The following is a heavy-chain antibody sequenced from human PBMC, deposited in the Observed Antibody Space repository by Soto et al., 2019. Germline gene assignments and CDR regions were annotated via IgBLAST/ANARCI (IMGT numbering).Heavy chain of an antibody. CDR1: GFSLSTSGVG. J-gene: IGHJ3*02. CDR2: IYWDDDK. Sequence: QITLKESGPTLVKPTQTLTLTCTFSGFSLSTSGVGVGWIRQPPGKALEWLALIYWDDDKRYSPSLKSRLTIXKXTCXNQVVLTMTNMDPVDTATYYCAHLAMQWLGNAFDIWGQGTMVTVSS. D-gene: IGHD6-19*01. CDR3: AHLAMQWLGNAFDI. V-gene: IGHV2-5*02.